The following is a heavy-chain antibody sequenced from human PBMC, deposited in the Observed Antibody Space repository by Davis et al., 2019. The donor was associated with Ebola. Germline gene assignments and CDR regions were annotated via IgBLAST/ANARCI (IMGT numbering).Heavy chain of an antibody. CDR2: IYYSGGT. Sequence: GSLRLSCAASGFTFSGYYMSWIRQPPGKGLEWIGNIYYSGGTYYNPSLKSRVTLSVDTPKKKFSMKLTSVTAADTAVYYCARGHAPYDFWTGYRVYFDYWGQGTVVTVSS. CDR1: GFTFSGYY. D-gene: IGHD3-3*01. CDR3: ARGHAPYDFWTGYRVYFDY. V-gene: IGHV4-38-2*01. J-gene: IGHJ4*02.